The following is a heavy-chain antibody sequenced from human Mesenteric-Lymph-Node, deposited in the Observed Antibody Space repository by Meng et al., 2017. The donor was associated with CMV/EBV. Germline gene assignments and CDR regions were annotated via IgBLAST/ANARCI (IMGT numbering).Heavy chain of an antibody. CDR2: IRSKALGYAT. V-gene: IGHV3-73*01. J-gene: IGHJ4*02. CDR3: SNSGLGY. Sequence: GESLKISCAASGFNFSDSAMHWVRQASGKGLEWVGRIRSKALGYATEYAASVKGRSTISRDDSKSTTYLQMKSLKTEDTAVYFCSNSGLGYWGQGTLVTVSS. D-gene: IGHD6-19*01. CDR1: GFNFSDSA.